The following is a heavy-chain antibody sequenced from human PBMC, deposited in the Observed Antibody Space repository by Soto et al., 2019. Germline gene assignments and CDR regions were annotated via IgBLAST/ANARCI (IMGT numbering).Heavy chain of an antibody. J-gene: IGHJ6*03. CDR2: IYYSGST. V-gene: IGHV4-59*06. CDR1: GGSLTNYY. CDR3: ARAYYGDYLYYYYMDV. D-gene: IGHD4-17*01. Sequence: SETLSLTCTVSGGSLTNYYWTWIRQPPGKGLEWIGYIYYSGSTYYNPSLKSRVTISVDTSKNQFSLKLSSVTAADTAVYYCARAYYGDYLYYYYMDVWGKGTTVTVSS.